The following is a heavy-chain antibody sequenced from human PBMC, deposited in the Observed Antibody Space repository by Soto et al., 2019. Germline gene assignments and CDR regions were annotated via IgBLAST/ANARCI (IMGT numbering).Heavy chain of an antibody. CDR1: GFTFSSYA. V-gene: IGHV3-30-3*01. D-gene: IGHD1-1*01. J-gene: IGHJ4*02. CDR3: ARGPPTRPTN. Sequence: QVQLVESGGGVVQPGRSLRLSCAASGFTFSSYAMHWVRQAPGKGLEWVAVISYDGRNKYYADSVKGRFTISRDNSKNTLYLQMNSLRAEDTAVYYCARGPPTRPTNWGQGTLVTVSS. CDR2: ISYDGRNK.